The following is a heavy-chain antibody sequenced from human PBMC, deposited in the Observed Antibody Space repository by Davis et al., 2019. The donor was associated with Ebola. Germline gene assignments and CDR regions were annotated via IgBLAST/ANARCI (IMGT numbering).Heavy chain of an antibody. D-gene: IGHD3-3*01. CDR2: IIPILGIA. V-gene: IGHV1-69*10. CDR1: GGTFSSYA. CDR3: ARAPQKLYYDFRSGLNWFDP. Sequence: SVKVSCKASGGTFSSYAISWVRQAPGQGLEWMGGIIPILGIANYAQKFQGRVTITADKSTSTAYMELSSLRSEDTAVYYCARAPQKLYYDFRSGLNWFDPWGQGTLVTVSS. J-gene: IGHJ5*02.